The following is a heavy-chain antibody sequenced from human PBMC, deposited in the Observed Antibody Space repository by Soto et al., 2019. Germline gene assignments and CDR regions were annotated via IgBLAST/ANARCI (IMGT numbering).Heavy chain of an antibody. CDR3: VREAV. CDR1: GFTFSGYW. J-gene: IGHJ6*01. CDR2: IKQAGSEQ. Sequence: EVQLVESGGGLVQPGVSLRLSCAASGFTFSGYWMSWVRQAPGKGLEWVANIKQAGSEQFYVDSVKGRFPISRDNAKTSLYLKINSLRAGDTAVYYCVREAVWGQGTTVTGSS. V-gene: IGHV3-7*05.